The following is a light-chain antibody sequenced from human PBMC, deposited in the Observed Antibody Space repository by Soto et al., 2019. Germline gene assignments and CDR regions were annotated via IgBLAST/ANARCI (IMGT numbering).Light chain of an antibody. CDR1: QSVRSN. J-gene: IGKJ1*01. Sequence: EVVMTQTPATLSVSPGERATFSCRASQSVRSNVAWYQQKPGQAPRLLIYGASTRATGVPARFSGSGSGTEFTLTISSLQSEDFVVYYCQQYNNWWTFGQGTKVDI. CDR2: GAS. V-gene: IGKV3-15*01. CDR3: QQYNNWWT.